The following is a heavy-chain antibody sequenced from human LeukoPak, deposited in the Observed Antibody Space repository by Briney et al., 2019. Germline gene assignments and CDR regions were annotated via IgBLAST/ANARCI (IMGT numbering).Heavy chain of an antibody. J-gene: IGHJ4*02. D-gene: IGHD3-22*01. Sequence: PGGSLRLSCAASGFTFDDYAMHWVRQAPGKGLEWVSGISWNSGSIDYADSVKGRFTISRDNAKNSLYLQMNSLRAEDTALYYCAKASVSVSHSSGYYFLDYWGQGTLVTVSS. V-gene: IGHV3-9*01. CDR3: AKASVSVSHSSGYYFLDY. CDR2: ISWNSGSI. CDR1: GFTFDDYA.